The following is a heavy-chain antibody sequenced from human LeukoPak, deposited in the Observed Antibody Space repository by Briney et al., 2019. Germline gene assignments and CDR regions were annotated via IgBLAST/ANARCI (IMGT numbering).Heavy chain of an antibody. Sequence: ASVKVSCKASGYTFSGYYIHWVQQAPGQGLEWMGWINPNNGATNYAQKFQGGVTMTRDTSITTFYMEVSSLTSDDTAVFYCARYNWNDVVSALDSWGQGTLVTVSS. CDR2: INPNNGAT. J-gene: IGHJ4*02. D-gene: IGHD1-1*01. CDR3: ARYNWNDVVSALDS. CDR1: GYTFSGYY. V-gene: IGHV1-2*02.